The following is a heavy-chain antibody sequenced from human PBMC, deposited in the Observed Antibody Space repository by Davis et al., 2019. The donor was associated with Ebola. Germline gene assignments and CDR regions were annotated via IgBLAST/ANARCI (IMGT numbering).Heavy chain of an antibody. CDR3: ARQASGYSYRAFDI. CDR1: GFTFSSYA. D-gene: IGHD5-18*01. V-gene: IGHV3-23*01. Sequence: GESLKISCAASGFTFSSYAMSWVRQAPGKGLEWVSVISASGGRTYYADSVRGRFTVSRDNSKNTLYLQMNSLRVEDTAVYYCARQASGYSYRAFDIWGQGTMVTVSS. CDR2: ISASGGRT. J-gene: IGHJ3*02.